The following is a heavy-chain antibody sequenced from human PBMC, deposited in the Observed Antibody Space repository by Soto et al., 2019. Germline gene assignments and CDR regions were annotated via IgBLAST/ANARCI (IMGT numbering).Heavy chain of an antibody. J-gene: IGHJ3*02. Sequence: EVQLLECGGGLVQPGGSLRLSCAASGFTFSSYAMSWVRQAPGKGLEWVSAISGSGGSTYYADSVKGRFTISRDNSKNTLYLQMNSLRAEDTAVYYCAKALIWGSYRPRAFDIWGQASMVTVSS. CDR2: ISGSGGST. CDR3: AKALIWGSYRPRAFDI. D-gene: IGHD3-16*02. CDR1: GFTFSSYA. V-gene: IGHV3-23*01.